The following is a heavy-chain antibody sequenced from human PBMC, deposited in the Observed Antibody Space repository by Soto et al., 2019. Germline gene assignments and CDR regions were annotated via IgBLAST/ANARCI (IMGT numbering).Heavy chain of an antibody. CDR3: ARGNSGSYYSLKYNWFDP. Sequence: TLSLTCTVSGGSISSGDYYWSWIRQPPGKGLEWIGYIYYSGSTYYNPSLKSRVTISVDTSKNQFSLKLSSVTAADTAVYYCARGNSGSYYSLKYNWFDPWGQGTLVTVAS. CDR2: IYYSGST. D-gene: IGHD1-26*01. CDR1: GGSISSGDYY. J-gene: IGHJ5*02. V-gene: IGHV4-30-4*01.